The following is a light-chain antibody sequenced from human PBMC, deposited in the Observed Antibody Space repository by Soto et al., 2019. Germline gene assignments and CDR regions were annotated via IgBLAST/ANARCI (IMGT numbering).Light chain of an antibody. CDR1: SNDVGTHNF. Sequence: QPASVSGSPGQSITISCTGTSNDVGTHNFVSWYQQHPGKAPKLMIHEVTDRPSGVSNRFSGSKSGNTASLTISGLQAEDEADYYCSSYTSTSTLVFGTGTKLTVL. CDR3: SSYTSTSTLV. V-gene: IGLV2-14*01. J-gene: IGLJ1*01. CDR2: EVT.